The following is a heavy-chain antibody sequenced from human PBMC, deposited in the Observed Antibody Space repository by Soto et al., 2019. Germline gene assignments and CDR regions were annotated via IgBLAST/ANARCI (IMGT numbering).Heavy chain of an antibody. D-gene: IGHD3-22*01. CDR1: GGTFSSYA. CDR2: IIPIFGTA. Sequence: GASVKVSCKASGGTFSSYAISWVRQAPGQGLEWMGGIIPIFGTANYAQKFQGRVTITADESTSTAYMELSSLRSEDTAVYYCASGRSTYYYDSSGYYRIDYWGQGTLVTVSS. CDR3: ASGRSTYYYDSSGYYRIDY. J-gene: IGHJ4*02. V-gene: IGHV1-69*13.